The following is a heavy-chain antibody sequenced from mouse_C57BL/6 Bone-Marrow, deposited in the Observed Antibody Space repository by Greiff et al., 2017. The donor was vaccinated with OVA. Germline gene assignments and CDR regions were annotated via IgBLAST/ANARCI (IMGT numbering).Heavy chain of an antibody. CDR3: ARGLGRKTDY. J-gene: IGHJ2*01. Sequence: QVQLQQSGAELMQPGASVKLSCKATGYTFTGYWIEWVKQRPGHGLEWIGEILPGSGSTNYNEQFKGKATFTADTSSNTAYMQLSSLTTEDSASDDCARGLGRKTDYWGQGTTLTVTS. CDR2: ILPGSGST. CDR1: GYTFTGYW. V-gene: IGHV1-9*01. D-gene: IGHD4-1*01.